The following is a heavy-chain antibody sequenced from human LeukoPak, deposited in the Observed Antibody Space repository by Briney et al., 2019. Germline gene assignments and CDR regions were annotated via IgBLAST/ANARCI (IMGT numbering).Heavy chain of an antibody. CDR3: ARDYSNYPDAFDI. CDR1: GGSISSSSYY. CDR2: IYYSGST. V-gene: IGHV4-39*01. D-gene: IGHD4-11*01. J-gene: IGHJ3*02. Sequence: SETLSLTCAVSGGSISSSSYYWGWIRQPPGKGLEWIGSIYYSGSTYYNPSITNPLTLSVAPSKNQYSLKPTSVTAADPAVYYCARDYSNYPDAFDIWGQGTMVTVSS.